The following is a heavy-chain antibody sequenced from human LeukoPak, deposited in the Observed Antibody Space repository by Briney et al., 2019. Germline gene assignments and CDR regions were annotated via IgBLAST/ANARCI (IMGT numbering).Heavy chain of an antibody. J-gene: IGHJ4*02. D-gene: IGHD3-22*01. V-gene: IGHV3-23*01. CDR1: GFTFSSYA. Sequence: GGSLRLSCAASGFTFSSYAMSWVRQAPGKGLEWVSVISYSGGSTYYADSVKGRFTISRDNSKNTLYLQMNSLRAEDTAVYYCAKDHSSGYYYFDYWGQGALVTVSS. CDR3: AKDHSSGYYYFDY. CDR2: ISYSGGST.